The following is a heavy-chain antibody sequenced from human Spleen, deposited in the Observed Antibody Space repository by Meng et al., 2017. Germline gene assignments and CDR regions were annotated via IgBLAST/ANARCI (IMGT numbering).Heavy chain of an antibody. CDR1: GYTLTDYY. V-gene: IGHV1-2*02. D-gene: IGHD5-12*01. J-gene: IGHJ6*02. CDR2: INPNTDAT. Sequence: GESLKISCKASGYTLTDYYMHWVRQAPGQGLEWMGWINPNTDATNYAPKFHGRVTMTRDTSISTAYMELSSLRSEDTAVYYCATRSIVATIGGIYYYYYGMDVWGQGTTVTVSS. CDR3: ATRSIVATIGGIYYYYYGMDV.